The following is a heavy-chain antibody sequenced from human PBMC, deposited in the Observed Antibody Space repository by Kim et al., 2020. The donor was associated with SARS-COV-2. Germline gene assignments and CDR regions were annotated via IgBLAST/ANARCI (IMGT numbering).Heavy chain of an antibody. CDR3: ARQGSSYYGMDV. Sequence: TPSLNDGVTISVDTSKTQFSLKLSPVTAADTAVYYCARQGSSYYGMDVWGQGTTVTVSS. J-gene: IGHJ6*02. V-gene: IGHV4-39*01.